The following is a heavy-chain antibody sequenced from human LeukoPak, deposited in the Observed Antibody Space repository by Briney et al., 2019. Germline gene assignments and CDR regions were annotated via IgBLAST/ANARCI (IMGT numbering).Heavy chain of an antibody. V-gene: IGHV1-24*01. D-gene: IGHD2-2*02. CDR1: GYTLTELS. J-gene: IGHJ4*02. Sequence: ASVKVSCTVSGYTLTELSMHWVRQAPGKGLERMGGFDPEDGETIYAQKFQGRVTMTEDTSTDTAYMELSSLRSEDTAVYYCATRHNRVPAAILQPDYWGQGTLVTVSS. CDR2: FDPEDGET. CDR3: ATRHNRVPAAILQPDY.